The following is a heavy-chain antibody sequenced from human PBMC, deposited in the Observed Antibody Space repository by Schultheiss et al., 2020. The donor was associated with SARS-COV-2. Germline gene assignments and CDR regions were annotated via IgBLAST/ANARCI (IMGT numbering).Heavy chain of an antibody. CDR3: ASDDAFDI. V-gene: IGHV3-33*01. CDR2: IWYDGSNK. Sequence: GGSLRLSCAASGFTFSSYGMHWVRQAPGKGLEWVAVIWYDGSNKYYAHSVEGRFTIPSDNSKNTLHLQTHSLRAEETAVYYCASDDAFDIWGQGTMVTVSS. CDR1: GFTFSSYG. J-gene: IGHJ3*02.